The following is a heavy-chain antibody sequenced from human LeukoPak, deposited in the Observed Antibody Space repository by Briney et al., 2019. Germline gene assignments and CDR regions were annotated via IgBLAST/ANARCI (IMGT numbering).Heavy chain of an antibody. V-gene: IGHV1-8*01. CDR1: GYTFTSYD. D-gene: IGHD3-22*01. Sequence: GASVKVSCKASGYTFTSYDINWVRQATGQRLEWMGWMNPNSGNTGYAQKFQGRVTMTRNTSISTAYMELSSLRSEDTAVYYCARDFAPHYYDSSGLDYWGQGTLVTVSS. J-gene: IGHJ4*02. CDR2: MNPNSGNT. CDR3: ARDFAPHYYDSSGLDY.